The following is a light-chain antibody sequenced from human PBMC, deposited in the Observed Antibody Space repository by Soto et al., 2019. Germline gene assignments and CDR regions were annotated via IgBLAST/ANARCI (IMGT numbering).Light chain of an antibody. J-gene: IGLJ1*01. CDR3: SSYTSDSSYV. V-gene: IGLV2-14*01. CDR1: SSDVGLYDY. CDR2: AVS. Sequence: QSALAQPASVSGSPGQSITISCTGTSSDVGLYDYVSWYQQHPGNAPQLMIYAVSNRPSGVSNRFSASKSGNTASLFISGLQAEDEADYYCSSYTSDSSYVFGSGTKVTVL.